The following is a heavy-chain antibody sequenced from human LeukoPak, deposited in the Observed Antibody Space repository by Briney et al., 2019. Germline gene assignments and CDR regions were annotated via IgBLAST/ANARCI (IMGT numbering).Heavy chain of an antibody. CDR2: IYHSGST. D-gene: IGHD4-17*01. J-gene: IGHJ2*01. CDR1: GGSISSGGYY. V-gene: IGHV4-30-2*01. Sequence: PSETLSLTCTVSGGSISSGGYYWSWIRQPPGKGLEWIGYIYHSGSTYYNPSLKSRVTISVDRSKNQFSLKLSSVTAADTAVYYCARDPVYGALYFDLWGRGTLVTVSS. CDR3: ARDPVYGALYFDL.